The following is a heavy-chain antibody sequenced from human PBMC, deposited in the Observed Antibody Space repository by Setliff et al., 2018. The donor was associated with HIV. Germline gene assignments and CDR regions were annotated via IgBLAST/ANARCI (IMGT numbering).Heavy chain of an antibody. D-gene: IGHD6-13*01. CDR3: AKDHAEAMEQQLVPEYYGMDV. J-gene: IGHJ6*02. Sequence: PGESLKISCAASGFTFSSYGMHWVRQAPGKGLEWVAVISYDGSNKYYADSVKGRFAISRDNSKNTLYLQMNSLRAEDTAVYYCAKDHAEAMEQQLVPEYYGMDVWGQGTTVTVSS. V-gene: IGHV3-30*18. CDR1: GFTFSSYG. CDR2: ISYDGSNK.